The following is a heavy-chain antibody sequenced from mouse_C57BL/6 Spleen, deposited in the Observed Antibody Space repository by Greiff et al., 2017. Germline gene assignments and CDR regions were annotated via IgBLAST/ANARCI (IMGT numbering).Heavy chain of an antibody. D-gene: IGHD2-3*01. CDR2: ISDGGSYT. J-gene: IGHJ2*01. CDR3: AREIYDGYYFDY. CDR1: GFTFSSYA. Sequence: DVQLVESGGGLVKPGGSLKLSCAASGFTFSSYAMSWVRQTPEKRLEWVATISDGGSYTYYPDNVKGRFTISRDNAKNNLYLQMSHLKSEDTAMYYCAREIYDGYYFDYWGQGTTLTVSS. V-gene: IGHV5-4*01.